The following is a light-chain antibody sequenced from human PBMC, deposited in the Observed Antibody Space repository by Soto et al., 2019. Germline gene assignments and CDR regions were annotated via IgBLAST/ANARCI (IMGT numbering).Light chain of an antibody. Sequence: QPVLTQPASVSGSPGQSITISCTGTSSDVGTYKFVSWYQQHPGKAPTLMIHEGTKRPSGVSNRFSGSKSGNTATLTISGLQPEDEANYYCCSYAGTSFWVFGGGTKLTVL. CDR1: SSDVGTYKF. CDR3: CSYAGTSFWV. V-gene: IGLV2-23*01. CDR2: EGT. J-gene: IGLJ3*02.